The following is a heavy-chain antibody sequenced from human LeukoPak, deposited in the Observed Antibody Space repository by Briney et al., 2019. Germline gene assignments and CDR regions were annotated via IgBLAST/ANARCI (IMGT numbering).Heavy chain of an antibody. CDR2: ISSSSSYL. Sequence: PGGSLRLSCAASGFTFSTYTMNWIRQAPGKGLEWVSSISSSSSYLYYPDSVKGRFTISRDNARNSLYLQMNSLRVDDTAVYYCARGMELVDYWGQGTLVTVSS. D-gene: IGHD1-26*01. CDR1: GFTFSTYT. J-gene: IGHJ4*02. V-gene: IGHV3-21*01. CDR3: ARGMELVDY.